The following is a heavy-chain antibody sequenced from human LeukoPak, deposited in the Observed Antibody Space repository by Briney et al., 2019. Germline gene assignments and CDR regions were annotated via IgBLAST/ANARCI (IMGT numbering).Heavy chain of an antibody. V-gene: IGHV4-59*04. D-gene: IGHD4-17*01. Sequence: SETLSLTCTVSGGSISSYYWSWIRQPPGKGLEWIGYIYYSGSTYYNPSLKSRVTISVDTSKNQFSLKLSSVTAADTAVYYCAKELSDYGDSFFDYWGQGTLVTVSS. CDR1: GGSISSYY. J-gene: IGHJ4*02. CDR3: AKELSDYGDSFFDY. CDR2: IYYSGST.